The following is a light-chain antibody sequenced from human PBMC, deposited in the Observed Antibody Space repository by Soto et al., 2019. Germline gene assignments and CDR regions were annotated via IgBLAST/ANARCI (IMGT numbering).Light chain of an antibody. J-gene: IGKJ1*01. CDR3: QHYNSYSEA. CDR2: DAS. CDR1: QSVSSY. V-gene: IGKV3-11*01. Sequence: EIVLTQSPATLSFSPGERATLSCRASQSVSSYLAWYQQKPGQAPRLLIYDASNRATGIPATFSGSGSGTEFTLTISSLQPDDFATYYCQHYNSYSEAFGQGTKVDIK.